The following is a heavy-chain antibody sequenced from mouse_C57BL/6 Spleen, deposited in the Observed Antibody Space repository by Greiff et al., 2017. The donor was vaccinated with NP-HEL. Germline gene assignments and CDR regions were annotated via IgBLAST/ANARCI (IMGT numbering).Heavy chain of an antibody. CDR3: ATILRYQGAMDY. CDR2: IHPSDSDT. Sequence: QVQLQQPGAELVKPGASVKVSCKASGYTFTSYWMHWVKQRPGQGLEWIGRIHPSDSDTNYNQKFKGKATLTVDKSSSTSYMQLISLTSEDSAVYYCATILRYQGAMDYWGQGTSVTVSS. V-gene: IGHV1-74*01. CDR1: GYTFTSYW. D-gene: IGHD1-1*01. J-gene: IGHJ4*01.